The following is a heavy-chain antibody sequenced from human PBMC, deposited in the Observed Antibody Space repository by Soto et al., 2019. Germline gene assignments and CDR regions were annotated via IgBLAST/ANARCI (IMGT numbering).Heavy chain of an antibody. CDR1: GFTFSSYG. D-gene: IGHD6-19*01. CDR2: ILYDGSSK. J-gene: IGHJ5*02. V-gene: IGHV3-33*03. CDR3: ARLKLVAGRNRFDP. Sequence: QVQLVESGGGVVQPGTSLRLSCVTSGFTFSSYGMYWVRQAPGKGLEWVSVILYDGSSKYYADSVKGRFTISRDNSKNTLYLQMNSLRDEDTAVYYCARLKLVAGRNRFDPWGQGNLVTVSS.